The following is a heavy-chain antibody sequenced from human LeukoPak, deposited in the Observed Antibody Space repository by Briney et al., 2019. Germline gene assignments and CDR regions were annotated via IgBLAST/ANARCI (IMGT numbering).Heavy chain of an antibody. CDR1: GGSISSSSYY. J-gene: IGHJ4*02. Sequence: PSETLSLTCTVSGGSISSSSYYWGWIRQPPGKGLEWIGSIYYSGSTYYNRSLKSRVTISVDTSKNQFSLKLSSVTAADTAVYYCARGYYDILTGYYDYWGQGTLVTVSS. CDR3: ARGYYDILTGYYDY. D-gene: IGHD3-9*01. CDR2: IYYSGST. V-gene: IGHV4-39*01.